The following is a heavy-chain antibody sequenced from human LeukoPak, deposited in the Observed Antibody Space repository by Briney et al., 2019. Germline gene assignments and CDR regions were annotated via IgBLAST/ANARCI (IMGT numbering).Heavy chain of an antibody. CDR3: ARDSSSWYPTDY. D-gene: IGHD6-13*01. CDR1: GGSISSYY. CDR2: IYYSGST. Sequence: SETLSLTCTVSGGSISSYYWSWIRQPPGKGLEWIGYIYYSGSTNYNPSLKSRVTISVDTSKNQFSLKLSSVTAADTAVYYCARDSSSWYPTDYWGQGTLVTVSS. J-gene: IGHJ4*02. V-gene: IGHV4-59*01.